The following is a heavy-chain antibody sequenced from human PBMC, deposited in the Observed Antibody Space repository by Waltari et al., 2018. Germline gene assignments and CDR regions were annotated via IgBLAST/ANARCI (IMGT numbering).Heavy chain of an antibody. CDR2: INHSGST. D-gene: IGHD3-10*01. J-gene: IGHJ5*02. CDR1: GGSFSGYY. CDR3: ARGRGYSVVVRGVDTGFCWFDP. Sequence: QVQLQQWGAGLLSPSETLSLTCAVSGGSFSGYYWTWIRPPPGKGLEWIGEINHSGSTNYNPSLKSRVTISIDTPRNQFSLKLSSVTAADTAVYYCARGRGYSVVVRGVDTGFCWFDPWGQGTLVTVSS. V-gene: IGHV4-34*01.